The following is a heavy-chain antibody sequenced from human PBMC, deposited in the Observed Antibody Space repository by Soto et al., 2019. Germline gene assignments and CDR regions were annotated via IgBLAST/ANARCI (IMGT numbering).Heavy chain of an antibody. CDR1: RFTVSSYG. J-gene: IGHJ4*02. D-gene: IGHD2-8*02. V-gene: IGHV3-30*03. CDR2: ISRDGGTK. Sequence: GGSLRLSCAASRFTVSSYGMHWVRQAPGKGLEWVAVISRDGGTKYYADSVKGRFTISRDNSRNTLFLEMNSLRGDDMAVYYCTGEVASGYWGQGT. CDR3: TGEVASGY.